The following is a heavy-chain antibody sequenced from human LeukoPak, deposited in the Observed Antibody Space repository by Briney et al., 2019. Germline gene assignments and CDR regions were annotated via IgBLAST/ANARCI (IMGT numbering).Heavy chain of an antibody. Sequence: WASVKVSCKASGGTSNSHAISWVRQAPGQGLEWVGRIIPNLGTTNRAQNFQDRVTLTADKSTNTAYRELTSLTSDDTAVYYCATTNDGGGYQWGDFFDFWGQGTLVTVSS. CDR1: GGTSNSHA. D-gene: IGHD3-22*01. J-gene: IGHJ4*02. CDR2: IIPNLGTT. V-gene: IGHV1-69*04. CDR3: ATTNDGGGYQWGDFFDF.